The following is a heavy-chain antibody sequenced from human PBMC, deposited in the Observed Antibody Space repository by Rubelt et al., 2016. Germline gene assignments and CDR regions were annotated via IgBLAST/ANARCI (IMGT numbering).Heavy chain of an antibody. Sequence: TFSSYAMHWVRQAPGKGLEWVAVISYDGSNRYYADSVKGRFTISRDNSKNTLYLQMNSLRAEDTAVYYCARSTKRMVRFDYWGQGTLVTVSS. V-gene: IGHV3-30*04. CDR3: ARSTKRMVRFDY. J-gene: IGHJ4*02. CDR1: TFSSYA. D-gene: IGHD3-10*01. CDR2: ISYDGSNR.